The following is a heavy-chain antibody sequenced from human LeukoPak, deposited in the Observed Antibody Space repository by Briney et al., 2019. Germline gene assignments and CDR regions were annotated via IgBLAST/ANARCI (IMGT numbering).Heavy chain of an antibody. CDR3: AKDMYSSSWYYFDY. J-gene: IGHJ4*02. CDR2: ISYDGSNK. Sequence: PGGSLGLSCAASGFTFSSYGMHWVRQAPGKGLEWVAVISYDGSNKYYADSVKGRFTISRDNSKNTLYLQMNSLRAEDTAVYYCAKDMYSSSWYYFDYWGQGTLVTVSS. D-gene: IGHD6-13*01. CDR1: GFTFSSYG. V-gene: IGHV3-30*18.